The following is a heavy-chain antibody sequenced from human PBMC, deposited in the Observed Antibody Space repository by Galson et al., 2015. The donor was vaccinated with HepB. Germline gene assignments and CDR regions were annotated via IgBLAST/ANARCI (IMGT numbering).Heavy chain of an antibody. CDR2: ISGSGGST. D-gene: IGHD1-1*01. CDR1: GFTFSSYA. CDR3: AKGVSAPPNWTPFRSIDY. V-gene: IGHV3-23*01. Sequence: SLRLSCAASGFTFSSYAMSWVRQAPGKGLEWVSVISGSGGSTYYADSVKGRFTISRDNSKYTLYLQMNSLRAEDTAVYYCAKGVSAPPNWTPFRSIDYCGQGTLVTASS. J-gene: IGHJ4*02.